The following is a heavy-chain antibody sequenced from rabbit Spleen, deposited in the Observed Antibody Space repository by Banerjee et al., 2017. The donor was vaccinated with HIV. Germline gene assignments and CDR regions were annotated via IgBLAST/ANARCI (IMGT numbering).Heavy chain of an antibody. CDR1: GVSFSFNSY. V-gene: IGHV1S40*01. CDR3: ARDAASSFSSYGMDL. D-gene: IGHD8-1*01. CDR2: IDTSSSDFT. Sequence: QSFEESGGDLGNPGASLTLTCTASGVSFSFNSYMCWVRQAPGKGLEWIACIDTSSSDFTYFASWAKGRFTISKTSSTTVTLQMTSLTAADTATYFCARDAASSFSSYGMDLWGTGPSSPS. J-gene: IGHJ6*01.